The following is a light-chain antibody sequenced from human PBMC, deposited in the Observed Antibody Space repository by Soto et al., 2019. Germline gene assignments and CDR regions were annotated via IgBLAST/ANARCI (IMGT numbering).Light chain of an antibody. J-gene: IGLJ1*01. CDR3: SSYTSSSTLYV. CDR1: SSDVGGYNY. V-gene: IGLV2-14*01. CDR2: DVS. Sequence: QSVLTQPASVSGSPGQSITISCTGTSSDVGGYNYVSWYQQHPGKAPKLMIYDVSNRPSGVSNRFSGSKSGNTASLTISGLQAEDVAEYYCSSYTSSSTLYVFGTGTKVTV.